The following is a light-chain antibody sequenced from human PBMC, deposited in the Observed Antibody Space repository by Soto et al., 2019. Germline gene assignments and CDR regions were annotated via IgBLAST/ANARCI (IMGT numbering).Light chain of an antibody. CDR2: DAS. CDR3: QQYNTHSGT. Sequence: DIQMTQSTSTLSASLGDIVTITCRAIQTVNAWLAWYQHKPGKAPKPLIYDASSLESGVPARFSGSRSGTEFILTISSLQPDDVGTYYCQQYNTHSGTFGQGTKVDIK. CDR1: QTVNAW. J-gene: IGKJ1*01. V-gene: IGKV1-5*01.